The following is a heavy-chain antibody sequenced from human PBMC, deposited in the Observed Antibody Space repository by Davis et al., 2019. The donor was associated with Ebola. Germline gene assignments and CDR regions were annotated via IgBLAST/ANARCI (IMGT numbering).Heavy chain of an antibody. D-gene: IGHD3-22*01. CDR1: GFTFSSYA. CDR3: AKDKQPHYYDSSVYFDY. J-gene: IGHJ4*02. CDR2: ISGSGGST. V-gene: IGHV3-23*01. Sequence: GGSLRLSCAASGFTFSSYAMSWVRQAPGKGLEWVSAISGSGGSTYYADSVKGRFTISRDNSKNTLYLQMNSLRAEDTALYYCAKDKQPHYYDSSVYFDYWGQGTLVTVSS.